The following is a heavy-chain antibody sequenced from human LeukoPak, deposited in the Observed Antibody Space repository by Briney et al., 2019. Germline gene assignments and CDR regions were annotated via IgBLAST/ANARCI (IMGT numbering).Heavy chain of an antibody. D-gene: IGHD6-19*01. CDR3: ARSFRVAGTGTPSFDP. J-gene: IGHJ5*02. CDR2: INPNSGGT. Sequence: ASVKVSCKASGYTFTGYYMHWVRQAPGQGLEWMGWINPNSGGTNYAQKFQGRVTMTRDTSISTVYMELSRLRSDDTAVYYCARSFRVAGTGTPSFDPWGQGTLVTVSS. V-gene: IGHV1-2*02. CDR1: GYTFTGYY.